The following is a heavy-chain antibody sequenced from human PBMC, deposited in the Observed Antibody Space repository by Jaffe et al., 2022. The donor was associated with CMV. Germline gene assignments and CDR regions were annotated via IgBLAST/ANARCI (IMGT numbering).Heavy chain of an antibody. D-gene: IGHD3-9*01. Sequence: QVQLQQWGAGLLKPSETLSLTCAVYGGSFSGYYWSWIRQPPGKGLEWIGEINHSGSTNYNPSLKSRVTISVDTSKNQFSLKLSSVTAADTAVYYCARVHPYYDILTGYYLTPSYGMDVWGQGTTVTVSS. V-gene: IGHV4-34*01. CDR1: GGSFSGYY. CDR2: INHSGST. CDR3: ARVHPYYDILTGYYLTPSYGMDV. J-gene: IGHJ6*02.